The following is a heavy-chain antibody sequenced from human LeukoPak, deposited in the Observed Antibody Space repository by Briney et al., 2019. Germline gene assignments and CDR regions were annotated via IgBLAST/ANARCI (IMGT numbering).Heavy chain of an antibody. CDR2: IYHSGST. CDR3: ASYCSGGSCPPDY. V-gene: IGHV4-38-2*02. CDR1: GYSISSGYY. D-gene: IGHD2-15*01. J-gene: IGHJ4*02. Sequence: SETLSLTCTVSGYSISSGYYWGWIRQPPGKGLEWIGSIYHSGSTYYNPSLKSRVTISVDTSKNQFSLKLSSVTTADTAVYYCASYCSGGSCPPDYWGQGTLVTV.